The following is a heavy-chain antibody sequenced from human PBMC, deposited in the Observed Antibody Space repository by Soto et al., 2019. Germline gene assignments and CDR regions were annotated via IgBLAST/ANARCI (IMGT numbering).Heavy chain of an antibody. V-gene: IGHV1-69*13. Sequence: GASVKFSCKASGGTFSSYAISWVRQAPGQGLEWMGGIIPIFGTANYAQKFQGRVTITADESTSTAYMELSSLRSEDTAVYYCARGPRQHSSGYYYSPFDYWGQGTLVTVSS. CDR3: ARGPRQHSSGYYYSPFDY. J-gene: IGHJ4*02. D-gene: IGHD3-22*01. CDR1: GGTFSSYA. CDR2: IIPIFGTA.